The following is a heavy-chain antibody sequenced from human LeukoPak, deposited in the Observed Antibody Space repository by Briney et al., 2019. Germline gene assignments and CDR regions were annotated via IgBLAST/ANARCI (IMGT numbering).Heavy chain of an antibody. V-gene: IGHV3-11*04. Sequence: PGGSLRLSCAASGFTFSDYYMSWIRQAPGKGLKWVSYISSSGSTIYYADSVKGRFTVSRDNAKNSLYLQMNSLRAEDTAVYYCARVFRGALNWFDPWGQGTLVTVSS. CDR1: GFTFSDYY. CDR2: ISSSGSTI. J-gene: IGHJ5*02. CDR3: ARVFRGALNWFDP. D-gene: IGHD3-10*01.